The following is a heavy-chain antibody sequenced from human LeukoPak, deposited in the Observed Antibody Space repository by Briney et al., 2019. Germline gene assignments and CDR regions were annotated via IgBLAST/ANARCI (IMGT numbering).Heavy chain of an antibody. Sequence: PGGSLRLPCAASGFTFSDYAMNWVRQAPGKGLEWVSTISGSGGTTYYADSVKGRFTISRDNSKNTLSLQMSSLRADDTAVYYCAKGRAGTVMVEYWGQGTLVTVSS. CDR1: GFTFSDYA. CDR3: AKGRAGTVMVEY. J-gene: IGHJ4*02. V-gene: IGHV3-23*01. D-gene: IGHD1-7*01. CDR2: ISGSGGTT.